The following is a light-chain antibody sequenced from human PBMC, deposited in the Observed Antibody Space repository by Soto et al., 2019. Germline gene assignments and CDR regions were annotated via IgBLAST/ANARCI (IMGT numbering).Light chain of an antibody. CDR1: TGAVTGGHY. CDR3: LLSHGRARV. Sequence: QAVVTQEPSLTVPPGGTVTLTCGSNTGAVTGGHYPYWFQRKPGQAPRTLIYDTSNKHSWTPARFSGSLLGGKAALTLSGAQPEDEAEYYCLLSHGRARVFGGGTKLTVL. V-gene: IGLV7-46*01. CDR2: DTS. J-gene: IGLJ3*02.